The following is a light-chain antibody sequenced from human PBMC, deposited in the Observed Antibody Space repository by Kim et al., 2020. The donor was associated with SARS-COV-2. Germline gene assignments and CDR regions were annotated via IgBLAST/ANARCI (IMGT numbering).Light chain of an antibody. J-gene: IGKJ5*01. CDR3: QQRNSWPPT. V-gene: IGKV3-11*01. CDR1: QSINKY. Sequence: EIVLTQSPATLSLSPGEKATLSCRTSQSINKYLAWYLQKPGQAPRLLIYDASNRATGIPPRFSGSGSGTDFSLIISSLEPEDFAVYYCQQRNSWPPTFGQGTRLEIK. CDR2: DAS.